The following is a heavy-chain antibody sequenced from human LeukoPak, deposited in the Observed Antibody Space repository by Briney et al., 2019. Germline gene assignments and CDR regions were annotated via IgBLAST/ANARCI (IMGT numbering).Heavy chain of an antibody. CDR2: IYPNSGGT. J-gene: IGHJ6*03. Sequence: ASVKVSCKTSGYSFIDYYIHWVRQAPGQGLEWMGSIYPNSGGTNYAQKFQGRVTMTGDTSISTAYMELSSLRSDDTAVYYCARLYSGYGNYYYYMDVWGKGTTVTVSS. V-gene: IGHV1-2*02. D-gene: IGHD5-12*01. CDR3: ARLYSGYGNYYYYMDV. CDR1: GYSFIDYY.